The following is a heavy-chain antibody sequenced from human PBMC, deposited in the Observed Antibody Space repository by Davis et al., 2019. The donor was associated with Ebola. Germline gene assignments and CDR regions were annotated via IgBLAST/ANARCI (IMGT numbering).Heavy chain of an antibody. CDR2: INPHNGNT. Sequence: ASVKVSCKASGYTFTSYGITWVRQAPGQGLEWMGWINPHNGNTNYAQNVQGRVTMTRDTSTSTVYMELSSLRSEDTAVYYCARELHCSGGSCYSWFDPWGQGTLVTVSS. J-gene: IGHJ5*02. V-gene: IGHV1-18*04. CDR3: ARELHCSGGSCYSWFDP. D-gene: IGHD2-15*01. CDR1: GYTFTSYG.